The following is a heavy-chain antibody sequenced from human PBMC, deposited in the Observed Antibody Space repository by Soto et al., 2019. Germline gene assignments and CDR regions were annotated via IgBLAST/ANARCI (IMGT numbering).Heavy chain of an antibody. CDR3: ARDTPTYSSSWYLDY. CDR1: GFTFSSYG. J-gene: IGHJ4*02. V-gene: IGHV3-33*01. D-gene: IGHD6-13*01. CDR2: IWYDGSNK. Sequence: QVQLVESGGGVVQPGRSLRLSCAASGFTFSSYGMHWVRQAPGKGLEWVAVIWYDGSNKYYADSVKGRFTISRDKSKNTLYLQMNSLRAEDTAVYYCARDTPTYSSSWYLDYWGQGTLVTVSS.